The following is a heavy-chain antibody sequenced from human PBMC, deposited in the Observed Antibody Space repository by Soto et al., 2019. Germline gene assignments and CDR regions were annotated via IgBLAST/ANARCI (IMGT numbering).Heavy chain of an antibody. D-gene: IGHD3-10*01. CDR3: AKDLGGRYLPEH. CDR2: MSYDGSHK. CDR1: GFIYSSFG. Sequence: GGSLRLSCGGSGFIYSSFGMHWVRQAPGKGLDWVAVMSYDGSHKYYTDSVKGRFTISRDNSKNTLYLQMNSLRIEDTAVYYCAKDLGGRYLPEHWGQGTLVTVCS. J-gene: IGHJ4*02. V-gene: IGHV3-30*18.